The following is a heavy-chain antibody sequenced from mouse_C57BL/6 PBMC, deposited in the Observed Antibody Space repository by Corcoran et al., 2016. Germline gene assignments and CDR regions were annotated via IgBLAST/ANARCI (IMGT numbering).Heavy chain of an antibody. Sequence: EVQLQQSGPELVKPGASVKISCKASGYTFTDYYMNWVKQSHGKSLEWIGDINPNNGGTSYNQKFKGKATLTVDKSSSTAYMELRSLTSEDSAVYYCASNWDGFAYWGRGTLVTVSA. V-gene: IGHV1-26*01. J-gene: IGHJ3*01. CDR1: GYTFTDYY. D-gene: IGHD4-1*02. CDR2: INPNNGGT. CDR3: ASNWDGFAY.